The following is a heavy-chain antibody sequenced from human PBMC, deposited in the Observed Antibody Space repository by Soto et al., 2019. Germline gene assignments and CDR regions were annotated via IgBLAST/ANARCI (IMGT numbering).Heavy chain of an antibody. CDR1: GGSFSGHS. D-gene: IGHD3-22*01. J-gene: IGHJ5*01. CDR3: LTRAYDTNGYYRFDP. Sequence: SATLSLTCAVYGGSFSGHSWTWIRQSPGKGLEWIGDINHSGRVNYSPSLKSRVTISLDTSKNQFSLTLSAVTAADTAMYYCLTRAYDTNGYYRFDPWGQGTLGTGSS. V-gene: IGHV4-34*01. CDR2: INHSGRV.